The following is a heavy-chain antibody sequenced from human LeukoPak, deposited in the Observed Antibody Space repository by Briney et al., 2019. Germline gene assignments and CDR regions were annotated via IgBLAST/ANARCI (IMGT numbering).Heavy chain of an antibody. J-gene: IGHJ5*02. Sequence: GASVKVSCKASGGTFSSYAISWVRQAPGQGLEWMGRIIPILGIANYAQKFQGRVTITADKSTSTAYMELSSLRSEDTAMYYCARDSRVVTIFGVGSTFDPWGQGTLVTVSS. CDR3: ARDSRVVTIFGVGSTFDP. CDR2: IIPILGIA. CDR1: GGTFSSYA. V-gene: IGHV1-69*04. D-gene: IGHD3-3*01.